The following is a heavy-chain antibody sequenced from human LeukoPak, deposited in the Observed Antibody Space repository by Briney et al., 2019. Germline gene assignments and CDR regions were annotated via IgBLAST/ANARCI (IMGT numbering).Heavy chain of an antibody. V-gene: IGHV4-59*01. Sequence: SETLSLTCTVSGGSISSYYWSWIRQPPGKGRDWIGYIYYTVSTNYNPSLKSRVTISLDTSKKEFSLKLSSVTAADTAVYYCARGRDGYKFDYWGQGTLVTVSS. J-gene: IGHJ4*02. CDR1: GGSISSYY. CDR3: ARGRDGYKFDY. D-gene: IGHD5-24*01. CDR2: IYYTVST.